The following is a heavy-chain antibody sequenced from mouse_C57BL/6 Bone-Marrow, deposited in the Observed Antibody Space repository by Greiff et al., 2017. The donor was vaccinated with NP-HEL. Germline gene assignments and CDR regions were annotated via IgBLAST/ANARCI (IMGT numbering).Heavy chain of an antibody. CDR3: ARIYYDYDNIMDY. CDR1: GFTFSDYG. CDR2: ISSGSSTI. J-gene: IGHJ4*01. Sequence: EVKLVESGGGLVKPGGSLKLSCAASGFTFSDYGMHWVRQAPEKGLEWVAYISSGSSTIYYADTVKGRFTISRDNAKNTLFLQMTSLRSEDTAMYYCARIYYDYDNIMDYWGQGTSVTVSS. V-gene: IGHV5-17*01. D-gene: IGHD2-4*01.